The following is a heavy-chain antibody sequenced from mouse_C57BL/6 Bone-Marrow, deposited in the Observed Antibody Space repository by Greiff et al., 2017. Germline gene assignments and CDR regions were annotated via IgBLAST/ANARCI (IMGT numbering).Heavy chain of an antibody. V-gene: IGHV5-6*01. CDR3: ARRGTSWYFDV. J-gene: IGHJ1*03. CDR1: GFTFSSYG. Sequence: EVQLVESGGDLVKPGGSLKLSCAASGFTFSSYGMSWVRQTPDKRLEWVATISSGGSYTYYPDSVKGRFTISRDTAKNTLYLQMSSLKSEDTAMYYCARRGTSWYFDVWGTEATVTVSS. D-gene: IGHD3-3*01. CDR2: ISSGGSYT.